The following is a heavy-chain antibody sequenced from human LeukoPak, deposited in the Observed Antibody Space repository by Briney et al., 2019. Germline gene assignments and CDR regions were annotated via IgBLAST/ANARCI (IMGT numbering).Heavy chain of an antibody. CDR1: GFTFSSYS. CDR2: ISSSSSTI. J-gene: IGHJ4*02. Sequence: PGGSLRLSCAASGFTFSSYSMNWVRQAPGKGLEWVSYISSSSSTIYYADSVKGRFTISRDNGKNSLYLQMNSLRAEDTAVYYCASRSSSGRLDFWGQGTLVTVSS. D-gene: IGHD6-19*01. V-gene: IGHV3-48*04. CDR3: ASRSSSGRLDF.